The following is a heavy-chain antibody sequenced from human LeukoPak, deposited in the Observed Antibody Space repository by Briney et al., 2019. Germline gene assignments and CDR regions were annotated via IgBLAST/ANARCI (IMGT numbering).Heavy chain of an antibody. J-gene: IGHJ3*02. V-gene: IGHV3-23*01. CDR3: ARVRGGSGSYYPARGAFDI. D-gene: IGHD3-10*01. CDR1: GFTFSTYA. CDR2: ISGSGGST. Sequence: GGSLRLSCAASGFTFSTYAVNWVRQAPGRGLEWVSTISGSGGSTYYADSVKGRFTISRDNSKNTLYLQMNSLRAEDTAVYYCARVRGGSGSYYPARGAFDIWGQGTMVTVSS.